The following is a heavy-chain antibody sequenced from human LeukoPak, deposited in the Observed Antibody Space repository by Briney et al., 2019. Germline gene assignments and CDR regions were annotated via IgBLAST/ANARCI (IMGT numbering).Heavy chain of an antibody. CDR3: AKPEGNFWSGFDY. V-gene: IGHV3-33*06. D-gene: IGHD3-3*01. CDR1: GFTFSDYG. J-gene: IGHJ4*02. Sequence: GGSLRLSCTASGFTFSDYGMHWVRQAPGKGLEWVAVTWYDGKNKYYADSVKGRFTISRDNSKNTMYLQLNSLRVEDTAVYYCAKPEGNFWSGFDYWGQGTLVTVSS. CDR2: TWYDGKNK.